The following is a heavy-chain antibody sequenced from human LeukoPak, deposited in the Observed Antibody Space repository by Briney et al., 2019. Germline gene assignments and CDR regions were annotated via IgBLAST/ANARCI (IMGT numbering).Heavy chain of an antibody. D-gene: IGHD3-22*01. CDR2: IYYSGST. J-gene: IGHJ3*02. Sequence: KTSETLSLTCTVSGGSISSYYWSWIRQPPGKGLEWIGYIYYSGSTNYNPSLKSRVTISVDTSKNQFSLKLSSVTAADTAVYYCARRAHYYDSSGYSKRYFDIWGQGTMVTVSS. V-gene: IGHV4-59*08. CDR1: GGSISSYY. CDR3: ARRAHYYDSSGYSKRYFDI.